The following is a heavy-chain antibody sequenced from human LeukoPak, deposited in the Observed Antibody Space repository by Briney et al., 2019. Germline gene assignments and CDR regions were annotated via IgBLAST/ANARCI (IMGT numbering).Heavy chain of an antibody. CDR3: AKDQEIFGMVAIDY. Sequence: GGSLRLSCAASGFPFSNYGMQWVRQAPGKGLEGLTLIRHEGSNKYYADSVKGRFTISRDNSKNTLFLQMNSLRAEDTAVYYCAKDQEIFGMVAIDYWGQGTLVTVSS. J-gene: IGHJ4*02. CDR2: IRHEGSNK. CDR1: GFPFSNYG. D-gene: IGHD3-3*01. V-gene: IGHV3-30*02.